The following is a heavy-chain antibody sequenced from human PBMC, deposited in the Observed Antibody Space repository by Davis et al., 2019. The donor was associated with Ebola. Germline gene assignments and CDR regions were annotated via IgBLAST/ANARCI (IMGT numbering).Heavy chain of an antibody. V-gene: IGHV5-10-1*01. CDR3: ARDIPSSYNWFDP. D-gene: IGHD2-15*01. CDR2: IDPSDSYT. J-gene: IGHJ5*02. CDR1: GYSFNNYW. Sequence: GESLKLSCHGPGYSFNNYWISWVRQLPGKGLEWLGRIDPSDSYTNYSPSFQGHITISVDRSVSSVFLQWSSLRASDTAIYYCARDIPSSYNWFDPWGQGTQVTVSS.